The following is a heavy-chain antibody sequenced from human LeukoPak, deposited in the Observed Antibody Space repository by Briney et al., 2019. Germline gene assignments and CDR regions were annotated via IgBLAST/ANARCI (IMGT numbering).Heavy chain of an antibody. Sequence: ASVKVSCKASGYTFTSYGISWVRQAPGQGLEWMGWISAYNGNTNYAQKLQGRVTMTTDTSTSTAYVELRSLRSDDTAVYYCARSPPGTTDRDYWGQGTLVTVSS. D-gene: IGHD1-7*01. CDR1: GYTFTSYG. CDR3: ARSPPGTTDRDY. CDR2: ISAYNGNT. V-gene: IGHV1-18*01. J-gene: IGHJ4*02.